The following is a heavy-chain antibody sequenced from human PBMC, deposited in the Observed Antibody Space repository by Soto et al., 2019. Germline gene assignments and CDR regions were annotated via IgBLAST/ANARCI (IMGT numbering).Heavy chain of an antibody. CDR3: AIGGVVADNWFDP. V-gene: IGHV4-34*01. CDR2: INHSGST. CDR1: GGSFSGYY. J-gene: IGHJ5*02. D-gene: IGHD2-15*01. Sequence: SETLSLTCAVYGGSFSGYYWSWIRQPPGKGLEWIGEINHSGSTNYNPSLKSRVTISVDTSKNQFSLKLSSVTAADTAVYYCAIGGVVADNWFDPWGQGTLVTV.